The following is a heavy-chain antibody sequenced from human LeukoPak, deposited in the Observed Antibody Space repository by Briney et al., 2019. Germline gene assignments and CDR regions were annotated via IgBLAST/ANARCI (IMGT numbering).Heavy chain of an antibody. Sequence: GXSLRLSCAASGFTFSSYEMTWVRQAPGKGLEWVSYISSSGSTIYYADSVKGRFTISRDNAKNSLYLQMNSLRAEDTAVYYCARDLWDFWSGFDYWGQGTLVTVSS. J-gene: IGHJ4*02. V-gene: IGHV3-48*03. D-gene: IGHD3-3*01. CDR3: ARDLWDFWSGFDY. CDR2: ISSSGSTI. CDR1: GFTFSSYE.